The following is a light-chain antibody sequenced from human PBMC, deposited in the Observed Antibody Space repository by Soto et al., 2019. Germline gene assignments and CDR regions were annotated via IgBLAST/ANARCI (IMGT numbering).Light chain of an antibody. V-gene: IGKV1-6*01. CDR1: QGIRND. CDR2: AAS. CDR3: LQKYFYPFT. Sequence: AIQMTQSPSSLSASVGDRVTITCRASQGIRNDLDWFQQKPGKAPKLLIYAASNLQSGVPARFSGSVSGTDFTLTISSLQPEDFATYYCLQKYFYPFTFGPGTKVGIK. J-gene: IGKJ3*01.